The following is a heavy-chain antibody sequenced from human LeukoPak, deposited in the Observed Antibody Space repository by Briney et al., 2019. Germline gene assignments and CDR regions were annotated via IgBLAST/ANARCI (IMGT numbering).Heavy chain of an antibody. J-gene: IGHJ4*02. D-gene: IGHD3-3*01. V-gene: IGHV3-20*04. CDR1: GFTFDDYG. CDR2: INWNGGST. CDR3: ARDLTIFGVVNSRYFDY. Sequence: PGGSLRLSCAASGFTFDDYGMSWVRQAPGKGLEWVSGINWNGGSTGYADSVKGRFTISRDNDKNSLYLQMNSLRAEDTALYYCARDLTIFGVVNSRYFDYWGQGTLVTVSS.